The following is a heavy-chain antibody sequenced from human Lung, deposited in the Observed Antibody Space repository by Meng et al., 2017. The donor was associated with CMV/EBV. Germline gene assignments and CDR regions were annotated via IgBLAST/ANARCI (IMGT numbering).Heavy chain of an antibody. D-gene: IGHD2-15*01. CDR1: GFTFSNYW. Sequence: LTXAASGFTFSNYWMSWVRQAPGKGLEWVANINQDGSEKHYMDSVKGRFTISRDNAKNALYLEMNSLRAEDTALYFCVRGSGREWFDPWGQGTLVTVSS. CDR2: INQDGSEK. J-gene: IGHJ5*02. CDR3: VRGSGREWFDP. V-gene: IGHV3-7*04.